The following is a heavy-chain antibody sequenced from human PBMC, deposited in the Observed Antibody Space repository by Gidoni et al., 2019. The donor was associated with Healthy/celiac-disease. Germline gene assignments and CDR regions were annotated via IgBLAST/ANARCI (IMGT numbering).Heavy chain of an antibody. D-gene: IGHD1-7*01. V-gene: IGHV3-23*01. Sequence: EVQLLESGGGLVQPGGSLRLSCAASGFTFSSYAMSWVRQAPGKGVEWVSAISGSGGSTYYADSVKGRFTISRDNSKNTLYLQMNSLRAEDTAVYYCASQTGTTGGYFDYWGQGTLVTVSS. CDR3: ASQTGTTGGYFDY. CDR2: ISGSGGST. CDR1: GFTFSSYA. J-gene: IGHJ4*02.